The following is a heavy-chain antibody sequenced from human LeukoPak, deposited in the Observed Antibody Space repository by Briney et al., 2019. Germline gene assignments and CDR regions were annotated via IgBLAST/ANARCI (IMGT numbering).Heavy chain of an antibody. CDR2: VYKGGTT. J-gene: IGHJ6*02. V-gene: IGHV3-53*01. CDR3: ARGSGDILTGYSGMDV. CDR1: GFPVGSYY. D-gene: IGHD3-9*01. Sequence: GGSLRLSCEASGFPVGSYYLTWVRQAPGKGLEWVSAVYKGGTTYYAESVKGRFTVSRDNSKNSFSLQMNSLSADDTAVYYCARGSGDILTGYSGMDVWGQGTTVIVSS.